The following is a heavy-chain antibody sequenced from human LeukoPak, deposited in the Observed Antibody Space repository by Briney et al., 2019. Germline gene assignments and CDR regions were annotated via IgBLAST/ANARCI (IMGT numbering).Heavy chain of an antibody. Sequence: GRSLRLPCAASGFTFSNYGMHWVRQAPGKGLEWVAVISYDGSNKYYADSVKGRFTFSGDNSKNTLYLQMSSLRAEDTAVYYCAKEKGIYCSSIDCSPGMDVWGQGTTVTVSS. D-gene: IGHD2-2*01. J-gene: IGHJ6*02. CDR2: ISYDGSNK. CDR1: GFTFSNYG. CDR3: AKEKGIYCSSIDCSPGMDV. V-gene: IGHV3-30*18.